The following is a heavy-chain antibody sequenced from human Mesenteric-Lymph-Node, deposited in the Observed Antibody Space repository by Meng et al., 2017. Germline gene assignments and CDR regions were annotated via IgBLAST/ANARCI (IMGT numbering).Heavy chain of an antibody. V-gene: IGHV3-21*01. CDR1: GFTFSSYS. J-gene: IGHJ2*01. CDR2: ISSSSSYI. CDR3: ARVEGIPFWYFDL. Sequence: GESLKISCAASGFTFSSYSMNWVRQAPGKGLEWVSSISSSSSYIYYADSVKGRFTISRDNAKNSLYLQMNSLRAEDTAVYYCARVEGIPFWYFDLWGCGTLVTVSS.